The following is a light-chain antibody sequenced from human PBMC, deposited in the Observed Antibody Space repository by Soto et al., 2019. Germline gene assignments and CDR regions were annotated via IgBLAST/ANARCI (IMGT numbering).Light chain of an antibody. CDR1: QSVSSY. Sequence: EIVMTQSPATLSVSPGERVTLSCRASQSVSSYLAWYQHKPGQPPRLLIYGASTRATGIPARFSGXXXXXXXXXTISSLQSEDFAVYFCQQCSDWPLFTFGQGTRLEIK. CDR2: GAS. CDR3: QQCSDWPLFT. V-gene: IGKV3-15*01. J-gene: IGKJ5*01.